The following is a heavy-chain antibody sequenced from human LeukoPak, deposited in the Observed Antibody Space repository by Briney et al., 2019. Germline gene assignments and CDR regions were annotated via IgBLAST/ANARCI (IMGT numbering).Heavy chain of an antibody. Sequence: SETLSLTCAVYGGSFSGYYWSWIHQPPGKGLEWIGEINHSGSTNYNPSLKSRVTTSVDTSKNQLSLELTSVTAADTAVYYCARGRTSNWFDPWGQGTLVTVSS. J-gene: IGHJ5*02. CDR2: INHSGST. CDR3: ARGRTSNWFDP. CDR1: GGSFSGYY. V-gene: IGHV4-34*01. D-gene: IGHD1-14*01.